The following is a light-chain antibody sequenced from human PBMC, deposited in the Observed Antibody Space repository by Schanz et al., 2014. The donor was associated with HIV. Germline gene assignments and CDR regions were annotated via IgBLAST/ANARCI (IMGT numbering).Light chain of an antibody. CDR1: TSDIGGYNY. J-gene: IGLJ1*01. CDR2: DVS. CDR3: SSYTSSSTVV. V-gene: IGLV2-14*03. Sequence: QSALTQPPSASGSPGQSVTISCTGTTSDIGGYNYVSWYRQHPGKAPQLMIYDVSHRPSGISSRFSGSKSGNTASLTVSGLQAEDEADYYCSSYTSSSTVVFGTGTKLTVL.